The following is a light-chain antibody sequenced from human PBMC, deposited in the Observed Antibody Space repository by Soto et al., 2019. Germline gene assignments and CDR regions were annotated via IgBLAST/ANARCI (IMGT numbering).Light chain of an antibody. V-gene: IGKV2-24*01. CDR3: MQATQSYT. J-gene: IGKJ2*01. Sequence: DIVLTQTRLSSPVTLGQPASISCRSSQSLVHIDGNTYFNWLQQRPGQPPRLLIYKISNRFPGVPDRFSCSGAATDFTLKISRVEAEDVGVYYCMQATQSYTFGQGTRLEIK. CDR2: KIS. CDR1: QSLVHIDGNTY.